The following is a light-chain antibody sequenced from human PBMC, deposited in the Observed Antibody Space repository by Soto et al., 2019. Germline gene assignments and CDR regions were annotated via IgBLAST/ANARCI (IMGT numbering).Light chain of an antibody. CDR1: QTVSNN. CDR3: QQDNMTPFT. Sequence: DIQMTQSPSSLSASVGDRVTITCRTSQTVSNNLNWYQRKPGKAPSLLIYASSTLQSVVPSRFIGSGSETEFTLTISSLQPEDFATYYCQQDNMTPFTFGPGTKVDS. CDR2: ASS. J-gene: IGKJ3*01. V-gene: IGKV1-39*01.